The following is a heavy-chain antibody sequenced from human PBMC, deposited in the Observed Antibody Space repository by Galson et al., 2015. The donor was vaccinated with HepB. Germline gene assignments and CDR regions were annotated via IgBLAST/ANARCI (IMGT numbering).Heavy chain of an antibody. D-gene: IGHD3-16*02. Sequence: QSGAEVKKPGASVKVSCKASDYTFTNYGITWVRQAPGQGLEWMGWISAYNGHTNYIQKLQGRVTMTTDTSTSTAYMELRSLRPDDTAMYYCARLSGMDEGEIKDAFDIWGHGTMVTVSS. V-gene: IGHV1-18*01. CDR1: DYTFTNYG. CDR3: ARLSGMDEGEIKDAFDI. CDR2: ISAYNGHT. J-gene: IGHJ3*02.